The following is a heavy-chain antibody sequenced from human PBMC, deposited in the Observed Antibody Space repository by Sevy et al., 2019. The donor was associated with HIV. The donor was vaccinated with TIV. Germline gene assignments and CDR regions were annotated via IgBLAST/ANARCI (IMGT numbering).Heavy chain of an antibody. CDR2: IRYDGSNK. V-gene: IGHV3-30*02. D-gene: IGHD6-13*01. CDR1: GFTFSSYG. Sequence: GGSLRLSCAASGFTFSSYGMHWVRQAPGKGLEWVAFIRYDGSNKYYADSVKGRFTISRDNSKNTLYLQMNSLRAEDTAVYYCVKQQLDLSAHGDYYYYYGMDVWGQGTTVTVSS. J-gene: IGHJ6*02. CDR3: VKQQLDLSAHGDYYYYYGMDV.